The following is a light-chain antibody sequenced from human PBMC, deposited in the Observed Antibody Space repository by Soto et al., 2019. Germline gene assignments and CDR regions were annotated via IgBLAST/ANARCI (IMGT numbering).Light chain of an antibody. V-gene: IGLV2-14*01. CDR3: SSYTSSSTGV. CDR2: EVS. CDR1: SSDVGGYNY. Sequence: QSALTQPASVSGSPGQSITISCTGTSSDVGGYNYVSWYQQHPGKAPKLMIYEVSNRPSGVSNRFSGSKSGNTASLTISGLQEEEEADYYCSSYTSSSTGVFGGGTKLTVL. J-gene: IGLJ2*01.